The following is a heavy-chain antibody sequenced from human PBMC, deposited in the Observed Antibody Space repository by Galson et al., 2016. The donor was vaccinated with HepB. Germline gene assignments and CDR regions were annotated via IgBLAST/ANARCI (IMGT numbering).Heavy chain of an antibody. CDR1: GDTFRNYA. CDR2: IIPIFGAP. V-gene: IGHV1-69*13. D-gene: IGHD3-10*01. J-gene: IGHJ6*03. Sequence: SVKVSCKASGDTFRNYALSWVRQAPGQGLAWMGGIIPIFGAPSYAQNFQDRVRITADESTTTTYMELSSLRFEDTAVYYCARSITMIRGGNYYYYHYMDVWGKGTTVTVSS. CDR3: ARSITMIRGGNYYYYHYMDV.